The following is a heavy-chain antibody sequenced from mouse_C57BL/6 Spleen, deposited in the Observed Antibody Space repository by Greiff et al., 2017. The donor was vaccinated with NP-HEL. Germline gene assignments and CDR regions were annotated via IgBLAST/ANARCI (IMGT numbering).Heavy chain of an antibody. CDR3: ARERDYYDSAWFAY. V-gene: IGHV5-4*01. CDR1: GFTFSSYA. D-gene: IGHD2-4*01. CDR2: ISDGGSYT. Sequence: DVQLVESGGGLVKPGGSLKLSCAASGFTFSSYAMSWVRQTPEKRLEWVATISDGGSYTYYPDNVKGRFTISRDNAKNNLYLQMSHLKSEDTAMYYCARERDYYDSAWFAYWGQGTLVTVSA. J-gene: IGHJ3*01.